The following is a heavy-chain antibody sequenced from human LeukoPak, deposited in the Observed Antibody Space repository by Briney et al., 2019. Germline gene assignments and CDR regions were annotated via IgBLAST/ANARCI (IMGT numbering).Heavy chain of an antibody. Sequence: SGTLSLTCAVSGGSISISNSNWWSWVRQPPGKGLEWIGEICHTGSTNYNPSLKSRVTISVDKSKNQFSLKLSSVTAADTAVYYCARDLHGGNSFTSDWYFDLRGRGTLVTVSS. D-gene: IGHD4-23*01. CDR1: GGSISISNSNW. V-gene: IGHV4-4*02. CDR3: ARDLHGGNSFTSDWYFDL. J-gene: IGHJ2*01. CDR2: ICHTGST.